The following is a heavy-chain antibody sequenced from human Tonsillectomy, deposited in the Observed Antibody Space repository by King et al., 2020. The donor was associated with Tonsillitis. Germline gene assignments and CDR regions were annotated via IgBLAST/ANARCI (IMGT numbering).Heavy chain of an antibody. CDR3: ARGLVVPDEAAYYFGMAV. J-gene: IGHJ6*02. Sequence: VQLVESGAEVKRPGASVTISCKATGYTLTNYYVYWVRRAPGRGLEWMGLINPSGISSVNTQNFQEQGRVTVTRDTSTSTVYMEVTNLRSEDTAVYYCARGLVVPDEAAYYFGMAVWGPGTTVTVSS. CDR1: GYTLTNYY. D-gene: IGHD2-15*01. V-gene: IGHV1-46*01. CDR2: INPSGISS.